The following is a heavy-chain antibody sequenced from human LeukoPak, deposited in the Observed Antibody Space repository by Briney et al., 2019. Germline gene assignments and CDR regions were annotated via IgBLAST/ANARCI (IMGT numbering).Heavy chain of an antibody. V-gene: IGHV1-2*04. CDR3: AREGSGWYSGAFDI. CDR2: INPNSGGT. CDR1: GGTFSSYA. Sequence: ASVKVSCKASGGTFSSYAISWVRQAPGQGLEWMGWINPNSGGTNYAQKFQGWVTMTRDTSISTAYMELSRLRSDDTAVYYCAREGSGWYSGAFDIWGQGTMVTVSS. D-gene: IGHD6-19*01. J-gene: IGHJ3*02.